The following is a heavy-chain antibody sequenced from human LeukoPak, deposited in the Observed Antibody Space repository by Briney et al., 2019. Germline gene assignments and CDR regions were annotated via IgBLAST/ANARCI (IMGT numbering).Heavy chain of an antibody. D-gene: IGHD3-16*01. CDR3: ARQGGGKFDP. J-gene: IGHJ5*02. CDR2: ISSGSSYI. Sequence: GGSLRLSCAASGFTFSTYSMDWVRQAPGKGLEWVSSISSGSSYIYYADSVKGRFTISRDNAKNSLYLQMNSLRAEDTAVYYCARQGGGKFDPWGQGTLVTVSS. CDR1: GFTFSTYS. V-gene: IGHV3-21*01.